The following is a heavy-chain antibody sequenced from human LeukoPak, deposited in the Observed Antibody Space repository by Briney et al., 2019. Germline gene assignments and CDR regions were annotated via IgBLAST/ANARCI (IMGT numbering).Heavy chain of an antibody. Sequence: PGRSMRPSCPAAAFTFNNHDMHWVRHAPGEGMGWVAAISYDGRNKYYADSVKGRFTISRDNSKNTLNLQMNSLRTEDTAVFYCAKPRDIDSWAFDVRGQGTMVTVSS. CDR3: AKPRDIDSWAFDV. J-gene: IGHJ3*01. D-gene: IGHD2-15*01. CDR2: ISYDGRNK. CDR1: AFTFNNHD. V-gene: IGHV3-30*18.